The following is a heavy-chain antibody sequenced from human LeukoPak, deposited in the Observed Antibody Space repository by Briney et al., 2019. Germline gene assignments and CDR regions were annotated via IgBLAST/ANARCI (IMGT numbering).Heavy chain of an antibody. D-gene: IGHD3-10*02. J-gene: IGHJ6*04. CDR1: GFSFSYHG. V-gene: IGHV3-21*01. Sequence: GGSLRLSCVASGFSFSYHGMNWVSQSPGKGLEWVSSISSSSSYIYYADSVKGRFTISRDNAKNSLYLQMNSLRAEDTAVYYCAELGITMIGGVWGKGTTVTISS. CDR2: ISSSSSYI. CDR3: AELGITMIGGV.